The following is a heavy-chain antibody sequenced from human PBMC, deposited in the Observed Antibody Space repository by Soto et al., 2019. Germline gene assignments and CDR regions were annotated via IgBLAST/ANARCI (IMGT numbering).Heavy chain of an antibody. V-gene: IGHV3-33*01. D-gene: IGHD1-1*01. J-gene: IGHJ4*02. CDR2: IRYDGSNI. CDR3: ARDGVGGTAFWGYLDY. CDR1: GLTFSGYG. Sequence: QVQRVESGGGVVQPGRSLRLSCVASGLTFSGYGMHWVRQAPGKGLEWGAIIRYDGSNIYYADSVRGRFAISRDNSKNTLSLRRDGLGADDTAVYYCARDGVGGTAFWGYLDYWGQGALGTVST.